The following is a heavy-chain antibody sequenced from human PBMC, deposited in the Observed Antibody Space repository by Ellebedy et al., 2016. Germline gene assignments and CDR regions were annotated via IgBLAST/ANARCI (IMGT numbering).Heavy chain of an antibody. CDR2: ITGDTAST. D-gene: IGHD6-13*01. Sequence: GESLKISCAASGFTLNNYAMTRIRQAAGEGLEWVSAITGDTASTYYADSVKGRFTISRDNSRNTLYLQMNSLRVEDTALYYCVKGASSGSWVTMEYWGQGALVTVSS. J-gene: IGHJ4*02. V-gene: IGHV3-23*01. CDR3: VKGASSGSWVTMEY. CDR1: GFTLNNYA.